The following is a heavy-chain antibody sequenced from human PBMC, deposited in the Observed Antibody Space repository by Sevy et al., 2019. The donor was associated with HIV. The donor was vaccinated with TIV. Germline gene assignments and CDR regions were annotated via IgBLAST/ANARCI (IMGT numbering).Heavy chain of an antibody. CDR3: ARVLGMCSYGKRPHWFDP. Sequence: GGSLRLSCAASGFTFSDYYMSWIRQAPGKGLEWVSYISSSGSTIYYADSVKGRFTISRDNAKNSLSLQMNSLRAEDTAVYYCARVLGMCSYGKRPHWFDPWGQGTLVTVSS. CDR1: GFTFSDYY. J-gene: IGHJ5*02. V-gene: IGHV3-11*01. CDR2: ISSSGSTI. D-gene: IGHD5-18*01.